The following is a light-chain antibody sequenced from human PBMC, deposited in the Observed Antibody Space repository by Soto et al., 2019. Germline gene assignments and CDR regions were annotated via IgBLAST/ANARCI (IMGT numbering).Light chain of an antibody. V-gene: IGLV1-44*01. CDR3: ATWDDSLNGFFL. Sequence: QSVLTQPPSASGTPGQRVTIACSGSSSNIGTNTVNWYLELPVTAPKLLIYNNNKLPSGVPERFSGSKSGTSASLAISGLHSEYESNYACATWDDSLNGFFLFGSGTKLTVL. CDR1: SSNIGTNT. J-gene: IGLJ1*01. CDR2: NNN.